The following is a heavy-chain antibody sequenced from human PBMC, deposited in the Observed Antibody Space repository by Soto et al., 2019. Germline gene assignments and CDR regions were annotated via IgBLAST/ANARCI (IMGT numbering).Heavy chain of an antibody. Sequence: SLRLSCAASGFTFSNYNMNWVRQALGKGLEWVSYISGTSSSIYYADSVKGRFTISRDNAKNSLYLQMNSLRAEDTAVYYCARSSRPGDYDFWSGYSASFDCWGQGTLVTVSS. J-gene: IGHJ4*02. CDR3: ARSSRPGDYDFWSGYSASFDC. V-gene: IGHV3-48*01. CDR2: ISGTSSSI. D-gene: IGHD3-3*01. CDR1: GFTFSNYN.